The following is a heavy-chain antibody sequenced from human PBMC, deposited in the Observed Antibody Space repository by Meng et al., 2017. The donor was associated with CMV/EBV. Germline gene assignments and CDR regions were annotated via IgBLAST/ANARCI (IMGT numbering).Heavy chain of an antibody. J-gene: IGHJ6*02. CDR1: GYSFTSYW. V-gene: IGHV5-51*01. Sequence: GGSLRPSCKGSGYSFTSYWIGWVRQMPGKGLEWMGIIYTGDSDTRYSPSYQGPVTISADQSISPAYLQWSSMKASDTAMYYRARRENYYYGMDVWGQGTTVTVSS. CDR3: ARRENYYYGMDV. CDR2: IYTGDSDT.